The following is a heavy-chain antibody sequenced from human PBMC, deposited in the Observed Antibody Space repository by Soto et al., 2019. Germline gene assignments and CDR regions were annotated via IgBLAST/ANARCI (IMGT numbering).Heavy chain of an antibody. CDR3: ARDSPYSTDWQRFDS. V-gene: IGHV1-18*01. CDR2: VNTYNGNP. D-gene: IGHD6-13*01. J-gene: IGHJ4*02. Sequence: QVQLVQSGVEVKKPGASVKVSCKASGYTFTNYAISWLRQAPGRVLEWMGWVNTYNGNPNYAQIFQGRVTMTTDTSTGTAYMELRSLKSDDSAVYYCARDSPYSTDWQRFDSWGQGTRVTVSS. CDR1: GYTFTNYA.